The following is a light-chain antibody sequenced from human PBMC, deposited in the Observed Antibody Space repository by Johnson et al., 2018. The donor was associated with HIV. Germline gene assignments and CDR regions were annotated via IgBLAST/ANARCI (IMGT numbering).Light chain of an antibody. J-gene: IGLJ1*01. V-gene: IGLV1-51*02. Sequence: SVLTQPPSVSAAPGQKVTISCSGSSSNIGNNYVSWYQQLPGTAPKLLMFENNQRPSGIPDRFSGSKSGTSATLGISGLQTGDEADYYCGTWDNSLSAGVFGSGTKVTVL. CDR3: GTWDNSLSAGV. CDR1: SSNIGNNY. CDR2: ENN.